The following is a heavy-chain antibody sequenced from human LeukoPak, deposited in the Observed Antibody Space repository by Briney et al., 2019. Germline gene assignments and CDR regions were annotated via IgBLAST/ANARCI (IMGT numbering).Heavy chain of an antibody. V-gene: IGHV1-69*13. CDR3: AGAHSQGNEYFQH. D-gene: IGHD1-26*01. CDR1: GGTFSSYA. CDR2: IIPIFGTA. Sequence: GASAKVSCKASGGTFSSYAISWVRQAPGQGLEWMGGIIPIFGTANYAQKFQGRVTITADESTSTAYMELSSLRSEDTAVYYCAGAHSQGNEYFQHWGQGTLVTVSS. J-gene: IGHJ1*01.